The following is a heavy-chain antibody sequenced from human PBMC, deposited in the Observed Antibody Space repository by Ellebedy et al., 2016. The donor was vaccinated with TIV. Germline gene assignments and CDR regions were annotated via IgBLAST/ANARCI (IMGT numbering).Heavy chain of an antibody. CDR1: GGSISNSDYY. V-gene: IGHV4-39*07. CDR3: ARDPALPRGRFDT. J-gene: IGHJ5*02. Sequence: MPSETLSLTCTVSGGSISNSDYYWNWIRQPPGKGLEWIGSIYYSGSAYYHPSLKSRVTVSVDTSKNQFSLNLSSVTAADTAVYSCARDPALPRGRFDTWGQGTLVTVSS. CDR2: IYYSGSA.